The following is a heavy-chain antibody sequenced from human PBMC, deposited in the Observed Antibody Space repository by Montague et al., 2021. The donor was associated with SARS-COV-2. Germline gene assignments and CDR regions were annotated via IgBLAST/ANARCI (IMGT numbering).Heavy chain of an antibody. CDR3: VRPLWFGDSDYFFDS. J-gene: IGHJ4*02. V-gene: IGHV3-74*01. D-gene: IGHD3-10*01. Sequence: SLRLSCAASGFTFRRYWMHWVRQVPGRGPIWVSRIKPDGTSTNYAASVKGRFTISRDNAKNTLSLQLNNLRAEDTAVYYCVRPLWFGDSDYFFDSWGQGTLVTVSS. CDR1: GFTFRRYW. CDR2: IKPDGTST.